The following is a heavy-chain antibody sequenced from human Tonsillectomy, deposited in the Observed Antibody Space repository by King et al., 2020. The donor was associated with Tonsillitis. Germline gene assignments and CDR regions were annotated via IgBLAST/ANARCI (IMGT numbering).Heavy chain of an antibody. V-gene: IGHV4-30-4*01. J-gene: IGHJ4*02. CDR3: AKETATGTIDF. Sequence: VQLQESAPGLVKPSQTLSLTCTVPGDSLSSADSYWTWIRQGSGKGLEWIGYISNSGTTYYNPSLKNRLTLSLDTPRNQFSLRLNSVTAADTAVYYCAKETATGTIDFWGQGTLVTVS. CDR2: ISNSGTT. D-gene: IGHD6-13*01. CDR1: GDSLSSADSY.